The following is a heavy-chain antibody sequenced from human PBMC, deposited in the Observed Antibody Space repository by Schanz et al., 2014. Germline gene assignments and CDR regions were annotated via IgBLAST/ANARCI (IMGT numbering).Heavy chain of an antibody. J-gene: IGHJ4*02. Sequence: EVQLLESGGGLVQPGGSLRLSCAASGFTFSSYAMSWVRQAPGKGLEWVSAISGRDGSTYYADSVRGRFTISRDNSKTTVYLQRNSLRAEDTAVYYCAKDAENTAMITDYFDYWGQGTLVTVSS. CDR1: GFTFSSYA. V-gene: IGHV3-23*01. CDR2: ISGRDGST. CDR3: AKDAENTAMITDYFDY. D-gene: IGHD5-18*01.